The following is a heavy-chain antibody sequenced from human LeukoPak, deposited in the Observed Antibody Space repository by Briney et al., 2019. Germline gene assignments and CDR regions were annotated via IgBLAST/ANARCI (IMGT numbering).Heavy chain of an antibody. CDR2: IHHSGNT. CDR1: GGSFSDYY. CDR3: ARVVGRYYKIDF. J-gene: IGHJ4*02. Sequence: SETLSLTCAVYGGSFSDYYWSWIRQFPGKGLEWIGEIHHSGNTNYKPSLKSRVTISVDTSKNQFSLKLTSVTAADTAVYYCARVVGRYYKIDFWGQGTPVTVSS. V-gene: IGHV4-34*01. D-gene: IGHD1-26*01.